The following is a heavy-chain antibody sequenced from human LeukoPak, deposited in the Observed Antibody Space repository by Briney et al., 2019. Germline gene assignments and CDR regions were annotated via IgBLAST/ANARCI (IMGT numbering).Heavy chain of an antibody. CDR3: ARLDSSGYYVY. V-gene: IGHV5-10-1*01. J-gene: IGHJ4*02. Sequence: KPGESLKICCKGSGYSFTSYWISWVRQMPGKGLEWMGRIDPRDSYTKYSPSFQGHVSISADKSISTAYLQWSSLKASDTSTYYCARLDSSGYYVYWGQGTLVTVPS. CDR2: IDPRDSYT. CDR1: GYSFTSYW. D-gene: IGHD3-22*01.